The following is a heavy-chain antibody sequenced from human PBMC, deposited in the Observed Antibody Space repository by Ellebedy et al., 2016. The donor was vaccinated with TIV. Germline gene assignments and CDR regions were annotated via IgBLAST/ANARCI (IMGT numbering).Heavy chain of an antibody. J-gene: IGHJ4*02. D-gene: IGHD2-2*01. CDR2: ITYSGST. V-gene: IGHV4-39*07. Sequence: MPSETLSLTCTVSGGSISSSSYYWGWIRQPPGKGLEWIGGITYSGSTYYNPSLKSRVTISVDTSNNLFSLRLRSVTAADTAVYYCARDRGSFYVGGFDYWGRGALVTVSS. CDR3: ARDRGSFYVGGFDY. CDR1: GGSISSSSYY.